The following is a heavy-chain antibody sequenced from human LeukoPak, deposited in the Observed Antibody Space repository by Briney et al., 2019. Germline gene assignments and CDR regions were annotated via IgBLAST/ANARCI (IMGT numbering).Heavy chain of an antibody. CDR1: GYTLTELS. J-gene: IGHJ6*04. D-gene: IGHD3-9*01. CDR3: ATVLRYFDRYQIGGYYYGMDV. V-gene: IGHV1-24*01. CDR2: FDPEDGET. Sequence: GASVKVSCKVSGYTLTELSMHWVRQAPGKGLEWMGGFDPEDGETIYAQKFQGRVTMTEDTSTDTAYMELSSLRSEDTAVYYCATVLRYFDRYQIGGYYYGMDVWGKGTTATVSS.